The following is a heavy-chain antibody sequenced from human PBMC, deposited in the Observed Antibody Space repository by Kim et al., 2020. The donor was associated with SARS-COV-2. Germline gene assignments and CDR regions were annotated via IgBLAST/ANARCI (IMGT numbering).Heavy chain of an antibody. CDR3: GKAENDYGGNEPPDY. Sequence: GGSLRLSCAASGFTFDDYAMHWVRQAPGKGLEWVSGISWNSGSIGYADSVKGRFTISRDNAKNSLYLQMNSLRAEDTALYYWGKAENDYGGNEPPDYWGQGTLVNVSS. CDR2: ISWNSGSI. J-gene: IGHJ4*02. V-gene: IGHV3-9*01. D-gene: IGHD4-17*01. CDR1: GFTFDDYA.